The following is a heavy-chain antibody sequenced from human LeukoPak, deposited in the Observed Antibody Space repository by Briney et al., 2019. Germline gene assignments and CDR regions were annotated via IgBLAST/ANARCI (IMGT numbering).Heavy chain of an antibody. CDR3: ATARGYYDSSGYWPDY. CDR2: INHSGST. D-gene: IGHD3-22*01. V-gene: IGHV4-34*01. Sequence: PSETLSLTCAVYGGSFSGYYWSWIRQPPGKGLEWIGEINHSGSTNYNPSLKSRVTISVDTSKNQFSLKLSSVTAADTAVYYCATARGYYDSSGYWPDYWGQGTLVTVSS. CDR1: GGSFSGYY. J-gene: IGHJ4*02.